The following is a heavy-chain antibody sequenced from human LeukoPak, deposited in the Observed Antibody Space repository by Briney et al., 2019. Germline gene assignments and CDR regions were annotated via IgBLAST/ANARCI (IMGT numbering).Heavy chain of an antibody. Sequence: GRSLRLSCVASGFNFKSSGMHLVRQAPGKGLEWVELISYDGGKTYFADAVRGRVTISRDNSNQRVFLHLNSLRPEDTALYYCAKVGSSDTPHEALDFWGQGTMVTVSS. V-gene: IGHV3-30*18. J-gene: IGHJ3*01. CDR3: AKVGSSDTPHEALDF. CDR1: GFNFKSSG. D-gene: IGHD1-26*01. CDR2: ISYDGGKT.